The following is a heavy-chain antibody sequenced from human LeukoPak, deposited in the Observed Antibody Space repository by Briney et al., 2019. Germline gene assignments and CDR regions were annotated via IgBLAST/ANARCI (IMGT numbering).Heavy chain of an antibody. D-gene: IGHD2/OR15-2a*01. CDR1: GGSISSYY. Sequence: SETLSLTGTGSGGSISSYYWSWIRQPPGKGLEWIGYIYYSGSTNYNPSLKSRVTISVDTSKNQFSLKLISVTAADTAVYYCARHVPLYYCVHAFDISVQGTMLTVSS. CDR2: IYYSGST. V-gene: IGHV4-59*08. J-gene: IGHJ3*02. CDR3: ARHVPLYYCVHAFDI.